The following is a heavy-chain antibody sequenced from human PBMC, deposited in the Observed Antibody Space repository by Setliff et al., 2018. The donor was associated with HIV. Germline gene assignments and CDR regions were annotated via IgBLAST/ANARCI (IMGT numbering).Heavy chain of an antibody. CDR1: GFTFTNYA. Sequence: ASVKVSCKASGFTFTNYAIHWVRQAPGQRLEWMGGFDPEDGETIYAQKFQGRVTMTEDTSTDTAYMELSSLRSEDTAVYYCATAPGYSSSWYHWGQGTLVTVSS. V-gene: IGHV1-24*01. D-gene: IGHD6-13*01. J-gene: IGHJ5*02. CDR2: FDPEDGET. CDR3: ATAPGYSSSWYH.